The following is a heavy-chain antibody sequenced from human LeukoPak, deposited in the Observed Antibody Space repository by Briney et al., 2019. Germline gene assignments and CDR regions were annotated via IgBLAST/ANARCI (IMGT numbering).Heavy chain of an antibody. D-gene: IGHD4-17*01. Sequence: PGLSLRLSCAPSVFTFSNYWMSWVRQSPGPGMDRVPNIKQDGSEKYYVDSVKGRFTISRDNAKNSLYLQMNSLRAEDTAVYYCARGHGDYETFDYWGQGTLVTVSS. V-gene: IGHV3-7*01. CDR1: VFTFSNYW. J-gene: IGHJ4*02. CDR2: IKQDGSEK. CDR3: ARGHGDYETFDY.